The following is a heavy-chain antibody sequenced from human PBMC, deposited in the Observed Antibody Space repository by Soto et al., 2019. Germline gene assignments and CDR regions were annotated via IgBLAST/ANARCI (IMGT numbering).Heavy chain of an antibody. CDR1: GDSFSRST. D-gene: IGHD3-22*01. J-gene: IGHJ4*02. CDR3: APLYDDTSGIFDS. V-gene: IGHV1-69*02. Sequence: QVQLVQSGAEVKRPGSSVKVSCKASGDSFSRSTFSWVRQAPGQGLEWMGRFIPMLGITNYAQTFQGRGTITAHKSPSTAYMDRSSLRSEDTAVYYCAPLYDDTSGIFDSWGQGTLVTVSS. CDR2: FIPMLGIT.